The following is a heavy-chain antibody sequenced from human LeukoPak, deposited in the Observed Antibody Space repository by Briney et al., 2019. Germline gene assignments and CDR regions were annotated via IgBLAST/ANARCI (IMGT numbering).Heavy chain of an antibody. CDR1: GGTFSSYA. Sequence: SVKVSCKASGGTFSSYAISWVRQAPGQGLEWMGRIIPILGIANYAQKFQGRVTITVDKSTSTAYMELSSLRSEDTAVYYCARDPNDYGDYTVTTTASEDYWGQGTLVTVSS. CDR3: ARDPNDYGDYTVTTTASEDY. D-gene: IGHD4-17*01. V-gene: IGHV1-69*04. CDR2: IIPILGIA. J-gene: IGHJ4*02.